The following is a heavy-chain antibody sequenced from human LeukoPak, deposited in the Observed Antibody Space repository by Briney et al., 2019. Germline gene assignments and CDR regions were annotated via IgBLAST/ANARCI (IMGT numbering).Heavy chain of an antibody. J-gene: IGHJ4*02. D-gene: IGHD6-19*01. CDR3: ARGYSSTSGRPDY. Sequence: PSETLSLTCAVYGGSFSGYYWSWIRQPPGKELEWIGYIYYSGSTNYNPSLKSRVTMSLDTSKKRFSLKLISVTAADTAVYYCARGYSSTSGRPDYWGQGTLVTVSS. CDR1: GGSFSGYY. CDR2: IYYSGST. V-gene: IGHV4-59*08.